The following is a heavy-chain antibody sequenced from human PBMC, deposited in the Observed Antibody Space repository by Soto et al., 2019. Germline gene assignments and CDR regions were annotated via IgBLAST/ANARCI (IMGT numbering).Heavy chain of an antibody. CDR3: ARPRWEQFRGFDV. D-gene: IGHD1-26*01. CDR2: IYGDDEK. CDR1: GFSLTMSEVG. V-gene: IGHV2-5*02. J-gene: IGHJ3*01. Sequence: QITLKESGPTLVRPTRTLTLTCSFSGFSLTMSEVGVGWIRQPPGKALEWVALIYGDDEKVYSPSRRTRVYTSKGSSKNQRALTLTNMGPVDKATYFCARPRWEQFRGFDVWGQGTMVTV.